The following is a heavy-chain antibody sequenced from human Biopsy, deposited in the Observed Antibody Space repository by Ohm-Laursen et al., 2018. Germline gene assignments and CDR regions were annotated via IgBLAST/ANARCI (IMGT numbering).Heavy chain of an antibody. CDR3: ARDVRPVTMIAEGDFDY. CDR2: ISSSSSYI. CDR1: GFTFSSYS. J-gene: IGHJ4*02. Sequence: SLRLSCAAPGFTFSSYSMNWVRQAPGKGLEWVSFISSSSSYIYYADSVKGRFTVSRDNARDSLYLQMNSLRAEDTAVYYCARDVRPVTMIAEGDFDYWGQGSLVTVS. V-gene: IGHV3-21*03. D-gene: IGHD3-22*01.